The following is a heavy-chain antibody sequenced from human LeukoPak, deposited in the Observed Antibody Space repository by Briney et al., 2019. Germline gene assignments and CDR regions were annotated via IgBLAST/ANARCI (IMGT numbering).Heavy chain of an antibody. CDR2: IFGAGTT. CDR3: ARAIQFVGYFDY. D-gene: IGHD3-16*01. Sequence: GGSLRLSCAASGFTLSGDYMSWVRQAPGKGLEWVSVIFGAGTTYYADSAKGRFTISRDNSKNTLYLQMNSLRAEDTAVYYCARAIQFVGYFDYWGQGTLVTVST. CDR1: GFTLSGDY. V-gene: IGHV3-53*01. J-gene: IGHJ4*02.